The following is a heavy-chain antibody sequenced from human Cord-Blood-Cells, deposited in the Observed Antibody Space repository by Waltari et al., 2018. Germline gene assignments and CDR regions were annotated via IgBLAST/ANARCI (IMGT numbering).Heavy chain of an antibody. CDR1: GFPFSSYG. V-gene: IGHV3-7*01. CDR3: ARLRQLVDAFDI. Sequence: EVQLVESGGGLVQPGGSLRLPWAASGFPFSSYGMSWVRQAPGKGLEWVANIKQDGSEKYYVDSVKGRFTISRDNAKNSLYLQMNSLRAEDTAVYYCARLRQLVDAFDIWGQGTMVTVSS. D-gene: IGHD6-6*01. J-gene: IGHJ3*02. CDR2: IKQDGSEK.